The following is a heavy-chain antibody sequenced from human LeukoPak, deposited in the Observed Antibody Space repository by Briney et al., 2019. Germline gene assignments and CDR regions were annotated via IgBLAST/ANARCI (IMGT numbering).Heavy chain of an antibody. V-gene: IGHV4-4*02. CDR3: ARVNAGTAAVSYGPFDY. CDR1: GGSISSINW. D-gene: IGHD5-18*01. Sequence: SETLSLTCAVSGGSISSINWWSWVRQPPGKGLEWIGEISHSGTTNYRPSLKSRVTMSIDKSTNQISLNLSSVTAADTAVYYCARVNAGTAAVSYGPFDYWGQGTLVTVSS. CDR2: ISHSGTT. J-gene: IGHJ4*02.